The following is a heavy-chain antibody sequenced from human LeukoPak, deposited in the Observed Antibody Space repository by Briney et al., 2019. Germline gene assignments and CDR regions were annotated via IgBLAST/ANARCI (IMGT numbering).Heavy chain of an antibody. CDR3: AKLGKTENHYGSGRFSYYYYMDV. CDR1: GFTFSSYG. Sequence: GGSLRLSCAASGFTFSSYGMHWVRQAPGKGLEWVAFIRSDGINKYHADSVKGRFTISRDNSKNTLYLQMNSLRAEDTAVYYCAKLGKTENHYGSGRFSYYYYMDVWGKGTTVTISS. J-gene: IGHJ6*03. CDR2: IRSDGINK. D-gene: IGHD3-10*01. V-gene: IGHV3-30*02.